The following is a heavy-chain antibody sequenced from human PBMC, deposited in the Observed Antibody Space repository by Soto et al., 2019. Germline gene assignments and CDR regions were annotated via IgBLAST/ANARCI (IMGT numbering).Heavy chain of an antibody. CDR3: AKVATGSYNWFDP. V-gene: IGHV3-74*01. CDR1: GFTFSSYA. CDR2: INPDGSRT. J-gene: IGHJ5*02. Sequence: PGGSLRLSCAASGFTFSSYAMSWVRQAPGKGLEWVSRINPDGSRTSYADSVKGRFSISRDNAKNTLYLQMDSLRAEDTAVYYCAKVATGSYNWFDPWGQGTLVTVSS. D-gene: IGHD1-1*01.